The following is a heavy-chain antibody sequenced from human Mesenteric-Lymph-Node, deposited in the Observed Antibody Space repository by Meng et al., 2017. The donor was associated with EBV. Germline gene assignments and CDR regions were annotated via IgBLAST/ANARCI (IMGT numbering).Heavy chain of an antibody. J-gene: IGHJ4*02. D-gene: IGHD2-21*02. CDR1: GCSITSSGFY. CDR2: TFYSGST. Sequence: RWQGSGPGLWNPSETLPLTCTVSGCSITSSGFYWGWVRQAPGKGLEWIGTTFYSGSTYYNSSLKSRLTMSVDTSKNHFSLKVRSVTAADTAVYYCARGDLGETYFDYWGQGTLVTVSS. V-gene: IGHV4-39*07. CDR3: ARGDLGETYFDY.